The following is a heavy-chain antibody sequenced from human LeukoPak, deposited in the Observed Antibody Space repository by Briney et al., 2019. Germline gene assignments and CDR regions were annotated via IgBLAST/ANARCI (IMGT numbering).Heavy chain of an antibody. CDR1: GFTFSSYG. V-gene: IGHV3-33*01. J-gene: IGHJ4*02. CDR3: ARRYSSGWPFDN. D-gene: IGHD6-19*01. Sequence: TGGSLRLSCAASGFTFSSYGMHWVRQAPGKGLEWVAVIWYDGSKKYYADSVKGRFTISRDNAKNTLYLEMNSLRAEDTAVYYCARRYSSGWPFDNWGQGTLVTVSS. CDR2: IWYDGSKK.